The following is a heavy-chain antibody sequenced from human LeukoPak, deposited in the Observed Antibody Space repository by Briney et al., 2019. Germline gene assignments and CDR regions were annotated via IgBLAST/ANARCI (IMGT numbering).Heavy chain of an antibody. CDR2: IYYSGST. D-gene: IGHD3-22*01. Sequence: SETLSLTCTVSGGSVSSGSYYWSWIRQPPGKGLEWIGYIYYSGSTNYNPSLKSRVTISVDTSKNQFSLKLSSVTAADTAVYYCARGASSGYPYFDYWGQGTLVTVSS. V-gene: IGHV4-61*01. J-gene: IGHJ4*02. CDR3: ARGASSGYPYFDY. CDR1: GGSVSSGSYY.